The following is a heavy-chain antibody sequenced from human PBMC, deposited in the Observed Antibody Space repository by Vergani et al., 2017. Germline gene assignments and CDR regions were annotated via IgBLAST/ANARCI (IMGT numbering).Heavy chain of an antibody. D-gene: IGHD3-16*01. V-gene: IGHV4-59*10. CDR1: GGSFSGYS. J-gene: IGHJ3*02. CDR3: ARGNPYVDFDI. CDR2: IHTNGVI. Sequence: QVQLQQWGAGLLKPSETLSLTCAVYGGSFSGYSWSWLRQPAGKRLEWIGRIHTNGVIHYNPSLNSRATISVDTSRNQISLKLTSVTATDTAIYFCARGNPYVDFDIWGQGTMITVSS.